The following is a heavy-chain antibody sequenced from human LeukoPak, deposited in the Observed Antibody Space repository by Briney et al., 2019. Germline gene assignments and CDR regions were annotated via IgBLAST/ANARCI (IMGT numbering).Heavy chain of an antibody. CDR2: IYSGGST. Sequence: GGSLRLSCAASGLTVSSKDMSWVRQAPGKGLEWVSVIYSGGSTYYADSVRGRFTISRDNSKNTLYLQMNSLRAEDTAVYYCATLARYAFDIWGQGTMVTVSS. CDR1: GLTVSSKD. D-gene: IGHD5-12*01. J-gene: IGHJ3*02. CDR3: ATLARYAFDI. V-gene: IGHV3-53*01.